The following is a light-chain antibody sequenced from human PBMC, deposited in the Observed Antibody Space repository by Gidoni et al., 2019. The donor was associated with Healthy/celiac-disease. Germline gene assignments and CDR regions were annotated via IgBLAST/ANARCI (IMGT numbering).Light chain of an antibody. Sequence: EIVLTQSPATLSLSPGERATLSCRASQSVSSYLAWYQQNPGQAPRLLLYDASNRATGIPARFSGSGSGTDFTLTISSLEPEDFAVYYCQQRSNWPPALTFGGGTKVEIK. CDR1: QSVSSY. CDR2: DAS. V-gene: IGKV3-11*01. J-gene: IGKJ4*01. CDR3: QQRSNWPPALT.